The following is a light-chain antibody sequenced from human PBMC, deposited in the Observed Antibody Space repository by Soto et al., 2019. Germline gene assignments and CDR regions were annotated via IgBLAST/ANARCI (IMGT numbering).Light chain of an antibody. Sequence: QSALTQPASVSGSPGQSITISCTGTSSDVGGYNYVSWYQQHPGNAPKLMIYDVSNRPSGVSNRFSGSKSGNTASLTISGLQAEDEADHYCSSYTSSSTLVFGGGTKVTVL. J-gene: IGLJ2*01. CDR1: SSDVGGYNY. CDR2: DVS. V-gene: IGLV2-14*01. CDR3: SSYTSSSTLV.